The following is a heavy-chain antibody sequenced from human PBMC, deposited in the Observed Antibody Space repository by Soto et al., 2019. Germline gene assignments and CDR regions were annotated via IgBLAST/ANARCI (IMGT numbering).Heavy chain of an antibody. Sequence: PGGSLRLSCAASGFTFSSYGMHWVRQAPGKGLEWVAVISYDGSNKYYADSVKGRFTISRDNSKNTLYLQVNSLRAEDTAVYSCAKDRGSYYDYWGQGTLVTVSS. V-gene: IGHV3-30*18. J-gene: IGHJ4*02. D-gene: IGHD1-26*01. CDR3: AKDRGSYYDY. CDR2: ISYDGSNK. CDR1: GFTFSSYG.